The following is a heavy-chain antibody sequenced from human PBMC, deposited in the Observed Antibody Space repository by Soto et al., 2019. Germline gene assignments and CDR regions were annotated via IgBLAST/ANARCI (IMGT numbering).Heavy chain of an antibody. CDR3: ARVFPRLFLGYYFDY. J-gene: IGHJ4*02. V-gene: IGHV3-7*01. CDR1: GFTFSSYW. Sequence: EVQLVESGGGLVQPGGSLRLSCAASGFTFSSYWMSWVRQAPGKGLEWVANIKQDGSEKYYVDSVKGRFTISSDNAKNYLYLQMNRLRADDTAVYYCARVFPRLFLGYYFDYWGQGTLVTVSA. D-gene: IGHD3-16*01. CDR2: IKQDGSEK.